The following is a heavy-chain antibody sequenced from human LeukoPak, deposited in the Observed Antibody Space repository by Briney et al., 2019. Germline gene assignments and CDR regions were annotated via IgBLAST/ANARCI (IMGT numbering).Heavy chain of an antibody. CDR2: INPGGGST. D-gene: IGHD7-27*01. J-gene: IGHJ5*02. CDR3: ARVLLTGDHPFDP. Sequence: GASVKVSCKASGYTFTSYYMHWVRQAPGQGLEWMGIINPGGGSTSYAQKFQGRVTMTRDTSTSTVYMELSSLRSEDTAVYYCARVLLTGDHPFDPWGQGTLVTVSS. V-gene: IGHV1-46*01. CDR1: GYTFTSYY.